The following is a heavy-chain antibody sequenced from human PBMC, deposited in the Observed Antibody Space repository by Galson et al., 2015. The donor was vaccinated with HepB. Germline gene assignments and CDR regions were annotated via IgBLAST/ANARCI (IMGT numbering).Heavy chain of an antibody. D-gene: IGHD3-16*01. J-gene: IGHJ6*02. CDR2: IIPILGIA. CDR3: ARAGVSRGRYYYYGMDV. CDR1: GGTFSSYA. V-gene: IGHV1-69*10. Sequence: SVKVSCKASGGTFSSYAIGWVRQAPGQGLEWMGGIIPILGIANYAQKLQGRVTITADKSTSTAYMELSSLRSEDTAVYYCARAGVSRGRYYYYGMDVWGQGTTVTVSS.